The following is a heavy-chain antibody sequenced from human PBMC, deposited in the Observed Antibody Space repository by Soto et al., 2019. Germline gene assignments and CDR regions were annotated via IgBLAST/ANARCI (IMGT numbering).Heavy chain of an antibody. CDR1: GYSFTGLD. CDR2: IQPSSGRT. Sequence: QVQLVQSGAEVREPGASVKVSCKASGYSFTGLDINWVRQTTGQGLERMGWIQPSSGRTGYAQKFQGRVTMTRDTSINTAYMELSSLTSDDTAFYYCARGVTAGVDYWGQGTLVTVSS. J-gene: IGHJ4*02. V-gene: IGHV1-8*01. CDR3: ARGVTAGVDY. D-gene: IGHD1-26*01.